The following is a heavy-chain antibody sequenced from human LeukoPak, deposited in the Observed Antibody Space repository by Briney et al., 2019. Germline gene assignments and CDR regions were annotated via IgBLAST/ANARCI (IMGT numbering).Heavy chain of an antibody. Sequence: GGSLRLSCAASEFTFNNYAMNRVRQAPGKGLEWVSYISRSGSTIYYVDSVKGRFTISRDNAKNSLYLQMNSLRAADTAVYYCARPRVGATGWFDPWGQGTLVTVSS. D-gene: IGHD1-26*01. CDR3: ARPRVGATGWFDP. V-gene: IGHV3-48*04. J-gene: IGHJ5*02. CDR1: EFTFNNYA. CDR2: ISRSGSTI.